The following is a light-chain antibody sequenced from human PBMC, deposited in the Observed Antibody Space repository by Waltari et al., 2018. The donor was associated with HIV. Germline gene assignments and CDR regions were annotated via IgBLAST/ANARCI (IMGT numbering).Light chain of an antibody. CDR2: DNE. CDR1: GANIRNTY. V-gene: IGLV1-51*01. J-gene: IGLJ2*01. Sequence: QSVLTHPPSVSAAPGQTVTISCSGSGANIRNTYVYCSQHVPATSHILPIYDNEKRPAGIHDRFSGSKAGTSATLGITGLQTGDEADYYCGTWDNSLSVVFGGGTRLTVL. CDR3: GTWDNSLSVV.